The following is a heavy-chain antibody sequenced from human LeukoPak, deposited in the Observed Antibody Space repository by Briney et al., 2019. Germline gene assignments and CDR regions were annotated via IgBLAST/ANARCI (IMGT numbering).Heavy chain of an antibody. CDR1: GYTFTGYY. V-gene: IGHV1-2*02. J-gene: IGHJ4*02. Sequence: ASVKVSCKASGYTFTGYYMHWVRQAPGQGLEWMGWFNPNSGGTNYAQKFQGRVTMTRDTSISTAYMELSRLRSDDTAVYYCARDYPRIQPKSRARVDHYWGQGTLVTVSS. CDR3: ARDYPRIQPKSRARVDHY. D-gene: IGHD5-18*01. CDR2: FNPNSGGT.